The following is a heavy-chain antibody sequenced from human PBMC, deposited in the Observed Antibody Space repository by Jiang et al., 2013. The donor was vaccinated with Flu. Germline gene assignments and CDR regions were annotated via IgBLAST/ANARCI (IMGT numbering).Heavy chain of an antibody. V-gene: IGHV4-34*01. J-gene: IGHJ4*02. Sequence: LLKPSETLSLTCAVYGGSFSGNYWSWIRQPPGKGLEWIGEINHSGSTNYNPSLKSRVTISVDTSKNQFSLQLSSVTAADTAVYYCARGNSGYGYFDYWGQGTLVTVSS. CDR3: ARGNSGYGYFDY. CDR1: GGSFSGNY. D-gene: IGHD5-12*01. CDR2: INHSGST.